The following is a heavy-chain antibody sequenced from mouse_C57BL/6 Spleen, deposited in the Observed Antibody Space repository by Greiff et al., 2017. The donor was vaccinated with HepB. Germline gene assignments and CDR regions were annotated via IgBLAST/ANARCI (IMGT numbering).Heavy chain of an antibody. J-gene: IGHJ4*01. V-gene: IGHV1-66*01. Sequence: QVQLQQSGPELVKPGASVKISCKASGYSFTSYYIHWVKQRPGQGLEWIGWIYPGSGNTKYNEKFKGKATLTADTSSSTAYMQLSSLTSEDSAVYYCARNYYGSSSYYAMDYWGQGTSVTVSS. CDR1: GYSFTSYY. CDR3: ARNYYGSSSYYAMDY. D-gene: IGHD1-1*01. CDR2: IYPGSGNT.